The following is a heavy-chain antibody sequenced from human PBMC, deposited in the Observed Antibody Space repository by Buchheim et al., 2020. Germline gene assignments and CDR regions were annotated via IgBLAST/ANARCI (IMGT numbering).Heavy chain of an antibody. CDR3: ARDGHSIVPAAIYYYYYYMDV. D-gene: IGHD2-2*01. CDR2: ISSSSSTI. J-gene: IGHJ6*03. Sequence: EVQLVESGGGLVQPGGSLRLSCAASGFTFSSYSMNWVRQAPGKGLEWVSYISSSSSTIYYADSVKGRFTISRDYDKNSMYLQMNSLRDEDTAVYYCARDGHSIVPAAIYYYYYYMDVWGKGTT. V-gene: IGHV3-48*02. CDR1: GFTFSSYS.